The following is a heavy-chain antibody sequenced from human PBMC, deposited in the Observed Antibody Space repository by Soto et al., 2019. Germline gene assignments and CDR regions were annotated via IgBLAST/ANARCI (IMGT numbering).Heavy chain of an antibody. J-gene: IGHJ3*02. CDR3: ARPSIAGNGHI. D-gene: IGHD6-6*01. CDR2: IYYSAST. CDR1: GGSISSSSYY. Sequence: TSETLSLTCTVSGGSISSSSYYWGWIRQPPGKGLEWIGSIYYSASTYYNPSLKSRVTISVDTSKNQFSLKLSSVTAADTAVYYCARPSIAGNGHIWGQGTMVTVSS. V-gene: IGHV4-39*01.